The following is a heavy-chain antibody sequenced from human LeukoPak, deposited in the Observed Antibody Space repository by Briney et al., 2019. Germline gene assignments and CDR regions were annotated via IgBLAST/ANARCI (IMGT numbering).Heavy chain of an antibody. CDR2: IYSGGST. D-gene: IGHD4-17*01. Sequence: PGGSLRLSCVASGFTVSSNYMSWVRQAPGKGLEWVSVIYSGGSTYYADSVKGRFTISRHNSKNTLYLQMNSLRAEDTAVYYCASGGEMTHFDYWGQGTLVTVSS. CDR1: GFTVSSNY. V-gene: IGHV3-53*04. J-gene: IGHJ4*02. CDR3: ASGGEMTHFDY.